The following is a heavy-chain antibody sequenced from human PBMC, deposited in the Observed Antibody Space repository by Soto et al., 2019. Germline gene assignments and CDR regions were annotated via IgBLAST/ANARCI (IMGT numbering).Heavy chain of an antibody. Sequence: EVRLVESGGGLVQPGGSLRLSCAASGFTFSDYTMNWVRRAPGKGLEWVSSISRSSNTMYYADSVKGRFSISRYNAKNSLYLQLNSLRDEDTAVYYCARGATAGGSWFDPWGQGTLVTVSS. D-gene: IGHD2-8*02. CDR1: GFTFSDYT. J-gene: IGHJ5*02. CDR3: ARGATAGGSWFDP. CDR2: ISRSSNTM. V-gene: IGHV3-48*02.